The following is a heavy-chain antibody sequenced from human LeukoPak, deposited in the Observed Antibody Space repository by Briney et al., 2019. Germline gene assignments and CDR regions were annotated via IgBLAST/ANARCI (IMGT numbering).Heavy chain of an antibody. CDR1: GFTFSSYG. J-gene: IGHJ4*02. CDR2: IRYDGSNK. CDR3: AKDYYYDSSGYLDY. D-gene: IGHD3-22*01. Sequence: PGGSLRLSCAASGFTFSSYGMHWVRQAPGKGLEWVAFIRYDGSNKYYADSVKGRFTISRDNSKNTLYLQMNSLRAEDTAVYYCAKDYYYDSSGYLDYWGQGTLVTVSS. V-gene: IGHV3-30*02.